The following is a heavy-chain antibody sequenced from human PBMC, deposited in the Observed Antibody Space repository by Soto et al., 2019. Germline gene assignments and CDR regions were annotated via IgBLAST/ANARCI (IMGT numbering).Heavy chain of an antibody. D-gene: IGHD5-18*01. CDR3: ARLEKIAMANYYYYCGMDV. V-gene: IGHV1-69*13. CDR2: IIPIFGTA. Sequence: SVKVSCKASGGTFSSYAISWVRQAPGQGLERMGGIIPIFGTANYAQKFQGRVTITADESTSTAYMELSSLRSEDTAVYYCARLEKIAMANYYYYCGMDVWGQGTTVTVSS. CDR1: GGTFSSYA. J-gene: IGHJ6*02.